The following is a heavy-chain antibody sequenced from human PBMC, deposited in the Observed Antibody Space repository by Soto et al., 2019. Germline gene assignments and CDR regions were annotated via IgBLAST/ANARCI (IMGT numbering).Heavy chain of an antibody. D-gene: IGHD2-2*01. V-gene: IGHV1-3*01. CDR2: INAGNGNT. J-gene: IGHJ4*02. CDR3: ASGWVGYCSSTSCRLDY. CDR1: GYTFTSYA. Sequence: ASVKVSCKASGYTFTSYAMHWVRHAPGQRLEWMGWINAGNGNTKYSQKFQGRVTITRDTSASTAYMELSSLRSEDTAVYYCASGWVGYCSSTSCRLDYWGQGTLVTVS.